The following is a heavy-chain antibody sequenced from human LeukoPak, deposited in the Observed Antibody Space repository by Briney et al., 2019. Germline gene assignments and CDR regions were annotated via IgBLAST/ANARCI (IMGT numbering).Heavy chain of an antibody. CDR3: ARDRLILSAFDI. D-gene: IGHD2/OR15-2a*01. Sequence: GGSLRLSCAASGFIFSTYAMSWVRQAPGKGLEWVSGITDSGSVTYYADSVKGRFTISRDNSKTMLFLQMNSLRAEDTAVYFCARDRLILSAFDIWGQGTMVTVSS. V-gene: IGHV3-23*01. CDR2: ITDSGSVT. CDR1: GFIFSTYA. J-gene: IGHJ3*02.